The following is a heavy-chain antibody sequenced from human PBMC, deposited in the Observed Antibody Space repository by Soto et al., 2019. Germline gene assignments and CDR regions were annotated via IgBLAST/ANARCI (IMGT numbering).Heavy chain of an antibody. V-gene: IGHV3-23*01. CDR3: AKEQFNWNFDY. D-gene: IGHD1-20*01. J-gene: IGHJ4*02. CDR1: EFTFGSYA. Sequence: GGSLRLSCAASEFTFGSYAMSWVRQAPGKGLEWVSTISDSGGSTYYADSVKGRFTISRDNSKNTLYLQMNSLRAEDTAVYYCAKEQFNWNFDYWGQGTLVTVSS. CDR2: ISDSGGST.